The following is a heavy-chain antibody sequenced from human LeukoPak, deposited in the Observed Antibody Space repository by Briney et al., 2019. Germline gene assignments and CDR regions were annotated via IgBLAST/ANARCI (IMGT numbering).Heavy chain of an antibody. J-gene: IGHJ4*02. CDR3: AREGLYGATPHFDY. Sequence: ASVKVSCKASGYTFTSYDINWVRQATGQGLEWMGWMNPNSGNTGYAQKFQGRVTITRNTSISTAYMELSSLRSEDTAVYYCAREGLYGATPHFDYWGQGTLVTVSS. CDR2: MNPNSGNT. D-gene: IGHD1-26*01. CDR1: GYTFTSYD. V-gene: IGHV1-8*03.